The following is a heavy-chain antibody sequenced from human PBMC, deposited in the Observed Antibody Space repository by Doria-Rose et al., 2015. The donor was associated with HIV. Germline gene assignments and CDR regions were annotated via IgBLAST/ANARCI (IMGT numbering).Heavy chain of an antibody. Sequence: QEPGPVLVKPTETLTLTCTVSGVSLSSPGMGVSWIRQPPGKALEWLANIFSDDERSHKTSLKSRLTISRGTSKSQVVLTMTDMDPVDTATYYCARIKSSRWYHKYYFDFWGQGTLVIVSA. CDR2: IFSDDER. D-gene: IGHD6-13*01. J-gene: IGHJ4*02. CDR3: ARIKSSRWYHKYYFDF. CDR1: GVSLSSPGMG. V-gene: IGHV2-26*01.